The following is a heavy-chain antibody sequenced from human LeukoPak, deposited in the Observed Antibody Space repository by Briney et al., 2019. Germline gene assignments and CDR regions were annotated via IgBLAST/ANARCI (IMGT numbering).Heavy chain of an antibody. CDR3: ARIVVTGSRGNWFDP. D-gene: IGHD1-20*01. Sequence: SETLSLTCAVYGGSFSGYSWSWIRQPPWKGLDWIWYINHSGSTNYNPSLKSRVTISVDTSKNQFSLKLSSVTAADTAVYYCARIVVTGSRGNWFDPWGQGTLVTVSS. CDR1: GGSFSGYS. J-gene: IGHJ5*02. V-gene: IGHV4-34*01. CDR2: INHSGST.